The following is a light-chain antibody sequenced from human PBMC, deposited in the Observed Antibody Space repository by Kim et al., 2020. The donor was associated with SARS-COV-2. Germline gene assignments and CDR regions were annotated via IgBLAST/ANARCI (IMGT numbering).Light chain of an antibody. Sequence: SSELTQDPAVSVALGQTVRITCQGDSLRSYYATWYQQKSGQAPVLVFYGKNNRPSGIPDRFSGSRSGNTAYLTITGAQAADEADYYCESRDSRAKVVFGGGTKVTVL. CDR1: SLRSYY. V-gene: IGLV3-19*01. CDR2: GKN. J-gene: IGLJ2*01. CDR3: ESRDSRAKVV.